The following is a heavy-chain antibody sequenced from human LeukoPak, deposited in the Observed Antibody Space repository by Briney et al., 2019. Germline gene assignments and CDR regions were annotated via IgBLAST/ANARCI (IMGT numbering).Heavy chain of an antibody. Sequence: ASVKVSCKASGYTFTGYYMHWVRQAPGQGLEWMGWINPNSGGTNYAQKFQGRVTMTRDTSISTAYMELSRLRSDDTAVYYCARVGIAAAGSVLVLDYWGQGTLVTVSS. D-gene: IGHD6-13*01. CDR2: INPNSGGT. CDR1: GYTFTGYY. CDR3: ARVGIAAAGSVLVLDY. J-gene: IGHJ4*02. V-gene: IGHV1-2*02.